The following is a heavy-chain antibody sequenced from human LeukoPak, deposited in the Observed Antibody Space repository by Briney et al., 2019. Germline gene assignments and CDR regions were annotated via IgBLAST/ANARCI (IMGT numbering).Heavy chain of an antibody. CDR2: IIPILGIA. CDR1: GGTFSSYT. CDR3: ARVHRNRMVRGPNPDKWFDP. V-gene: IGHV1-69*02. Sequence: SVKVSSKASGGTFSSYTISWVRQAPGQGLEWMGRIIPILGIANYAQKFQGRVTITADKSTSTAYMELSSLRSEDTAVYYCARVHRNRMVRGPNPDKWFDPWGQGTLVTVSS. J-gene: IGHJ5*02. D-gene: IGHD3-10*01.